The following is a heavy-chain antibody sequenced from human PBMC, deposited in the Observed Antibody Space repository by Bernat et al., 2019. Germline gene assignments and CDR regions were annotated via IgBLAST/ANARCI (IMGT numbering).Heavy chain of an antibody. CDR3: AGGRLYCSGGGCYGTPHNNWIDA. CDR2: INHSGST. D-gene: IGHD2-15*01. J-gene: IGHJ5*02. Sequence: QVQLQQWGAGLLKPSETLSLTCAVYGGSFSGYYWCWIRLPPGKGLEWIGEINHSGSTNYNPSLRSRVTISVDTSTNQFSQKLSSGTAADTAVYYGAGGRLYCSGGGCYGTPHNNWIDAWGQGTLVTVSS. CDR1: GGSFSGYY. V-gene: IGHV4-34*01.